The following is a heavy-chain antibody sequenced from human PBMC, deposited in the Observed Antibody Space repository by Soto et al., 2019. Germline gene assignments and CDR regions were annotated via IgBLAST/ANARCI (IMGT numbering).Heavy chain of an antibody. Sequence: GGSLRLSCAASGFPVSSNYMSWVRQAPGKGLEWVSVIYSGGSTYYADSVKGRFTISRDNSKNTLYLQMNSLRAEDTAVYYCARGYYDSSGYYYYFDYWGQGTLVTVSS. V-gene: IGHV3-66*01. J-gene: IGHJ4*02. D-gene: IGHD3-22*01. CDR3: ARGYYDSSGYYYYFDY. CDR2: IYSGGST. CDR1: GFPVSSNY.